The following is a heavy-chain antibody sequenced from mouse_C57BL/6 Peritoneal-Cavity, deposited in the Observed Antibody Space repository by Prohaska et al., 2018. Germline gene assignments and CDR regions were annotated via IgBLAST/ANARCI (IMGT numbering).Heavy chain of an antibody. V-gene: IGHV1-75*01. CDR1: GYTFTDYY. CDR3: ARVSSGNYLDY. D-gene: IGHD3-1*01. J-gene: IGHJ2*03. Sequence: QVQLQQSGSALVNSGSFVKISCKASGYTFTDYYINWVKQRPGQGLEWIGWICPGSGSTYYNEKFKGKATLTVDKSSSSGYMLLSILISEYSAVYCCARVSSGNYLDYMGQGYSLTVSS. CDR2: ICPGSGST.